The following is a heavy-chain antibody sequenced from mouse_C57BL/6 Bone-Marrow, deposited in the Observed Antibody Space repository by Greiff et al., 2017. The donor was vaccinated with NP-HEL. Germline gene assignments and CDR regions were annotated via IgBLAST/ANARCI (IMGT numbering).Heavy chain of an antibody. V-gene: IGHV1-22*01. J-gene: IGHJ2*01. CDR3: AIWYYGSSFDY. CDR2: INPNNGGT. Sequence: EVQLQQSGPELVKPGASVKMSCKASGYTFTDYNMHWVKQSHGKSLEWIGYINPNNGGTSYNQKFKGKATLTVNKSSSTAYMELRSLTSEDSAVYYCAIWYYGSSFDYWGQGTTLTVSS. D-gene: IGHD1-1*01. CDR1: GYTFTDYN.